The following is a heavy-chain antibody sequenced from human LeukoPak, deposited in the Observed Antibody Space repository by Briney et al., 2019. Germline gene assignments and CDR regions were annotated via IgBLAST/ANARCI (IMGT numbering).Heavy chain of an antibody. V-gene: IGHV4-59*01. CDR2: IHYTGST. Sequence: KPSETLSLICTVSGGSINSYYWSWIRQPPGKGLECIGYIHYTGSTNYNPSLKSRVTISVDTSKSQFSLKLSSVTAADTAIYYCARGGYYGSGNDFRFDPWGQGTLVTVSS. CDR3: ARGGYYGSGNDFRFDP. D-gene: IGHD3-10*01. J-gene: IGHJ5*02. CDR1: GGSINSYY.